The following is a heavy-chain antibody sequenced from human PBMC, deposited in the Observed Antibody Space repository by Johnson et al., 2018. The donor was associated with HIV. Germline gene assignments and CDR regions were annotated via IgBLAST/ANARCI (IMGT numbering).Heavy chain of an antibody. Sequence: QVQLVESGGGLVKPGGSLRLSCAASGFTFSDYYMSWIRQAPGKGLEWVSYISSSGSTIYYADSVKGRFTISRDNSKNTLYLQMNSLRAEDTAGYYCAKDYEWFGEFVDAFDIWGQGTMVTVSS. V-gene: IGHV3-11*04. CDR2: ISSSGSTI. J-gene: IGHJ3*02. CDR1: GFTFSDYY. D-gene: IGHD3-10*01. CDR3: AKDYEWFGEFVDAFDI.